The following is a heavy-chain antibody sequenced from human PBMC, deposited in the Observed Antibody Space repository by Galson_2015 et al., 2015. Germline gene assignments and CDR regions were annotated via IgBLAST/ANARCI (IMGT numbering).Heavy chain of an antibody. CDR1: GFTFSNYE. J-gene: IGHJ4*02. D-gene: IGHD3-16*01. CDR2: IGKSGGTM. Sequence: SLRLSCAASGFTFSNYEMNWVRPAPGKGLEWVSYIGKSGGTMYYADSAKGRFTISRDNAKNSVFLQMNSLRVEDTAVYYCARDGTRWGFDSWGRGTLVTASS. CDR3: ARDGTRWGFDS. V-gene: IGHV3-48*03.